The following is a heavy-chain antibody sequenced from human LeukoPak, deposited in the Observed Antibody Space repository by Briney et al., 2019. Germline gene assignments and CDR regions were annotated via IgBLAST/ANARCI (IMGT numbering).Heavy chain of an antibody. J-gene: IGHJ6*02. D-gene: IGHD2-2*01. CDR3: ARDQRTIVVVPAAMAGPPCYGMDV. V-gene: IGHV3-30-3*01. CDR1: GFTFSSYA. Sequence: GRSLRLSCAASGFTFSSYAMHWVRQAPGKGLEWVAVISYDGSNKYYADSVKGRFTISRDNSKNTLYLQMNSLRAEDTAVYYCARDQRTIVVVPAAMAGPPCYGMDVWGQGTTVTVSS. CDR2: ISYDGSNK.